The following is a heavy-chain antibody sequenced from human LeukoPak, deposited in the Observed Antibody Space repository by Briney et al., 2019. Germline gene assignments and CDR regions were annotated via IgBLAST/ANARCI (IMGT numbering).Heavy chain of an antibody. Sequence: GASVKVSCKASGLTFSNYGITWVRQAPGQGLEWVGWISAYDGNTNYAQKFQGRVTMTTDTSTSTAHMELRSLRYDDTAVYYCARDIYYQSIAVAGELGYWGQGTLVTVSS. CDR2: ISAYDGNT. CDR3: ARDIYYQSIAVAGELGY. J-gene: IGHJ4*02. CDR1: GLTFSNYG. D-gene: IGHD6-19*01. V-gene: IGHV1-18*01.